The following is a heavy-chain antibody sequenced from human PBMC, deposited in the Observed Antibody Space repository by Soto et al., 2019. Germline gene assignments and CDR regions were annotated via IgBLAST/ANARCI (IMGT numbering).Heavy chain of an antibody. V-gene: IGHV4-59*01. D-gene: IGHD4-17*01. CDR3: VRAYGDSYYSYGLDV. Sequence: SETLSLTCTVSGGSISSYHWTWIRQSPGKGLEWVGYIDFSGTTHFNPSLKGRVAMSVDMSKIQFSLKVTAVTAADTAVYYCVRAYGDSYYSYGLDVWGQGTTVTVPS. CDR2: IDFSGTT. J-gene: IGHJ6*02. CDR1: GGSISSYH.